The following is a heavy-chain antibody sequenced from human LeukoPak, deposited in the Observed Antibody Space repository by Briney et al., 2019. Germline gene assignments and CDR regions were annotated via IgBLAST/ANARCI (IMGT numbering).Heavy chain of an antibody. CDR2: IYYSGST. CDR3: ASLADYYGSGSYYRNDY. V-gene: IGHV4-4*02. J-gene: IGHJ4*02. D-gene: IGHD3-10*01. CDR1: GGSISSSNW. Sequence: PSETVSLTCAVSGGSISSSNWWSWVRQPPGKGLEWIGEIYYSGSTIYNPTLKRRVAISVDKYKNQFSLKLSSVTAADTAVYYCASLADYYGSGSYYRNDYWGQGTLVTVSS.